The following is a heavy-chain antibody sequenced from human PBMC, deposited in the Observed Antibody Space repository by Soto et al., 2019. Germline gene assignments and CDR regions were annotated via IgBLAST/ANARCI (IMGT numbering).Heavy chain of an antibody. D-gene: IGHD1-20*01. J-gene: IGHJ5*02. Sequence: EVQFVESGGVLVQPGGSLRLSCGSSGFTFGNYWMHWVRQTPGKGLVWVARISGDGRSTYYADSVKGRFTSSRDNANCTLYLQMSSLRVEDTGVSFCDRDQPITFDPWGKGTPVTVPS. V-gene: IGHV3-74*01. CDR3: DRDQPITFDP. CDR2: ISGDGRST. CDR1: GFTFGNYW.